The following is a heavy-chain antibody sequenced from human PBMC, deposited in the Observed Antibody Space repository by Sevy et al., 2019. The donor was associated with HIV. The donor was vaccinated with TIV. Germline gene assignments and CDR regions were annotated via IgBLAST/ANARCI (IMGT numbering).Heavy chain of an antibody. D-gene: IGHD5-12*01. V-gene: IGHV4-59*01. CDR1: GGSISSYY. Sequence: SETLSLTCTVSGGSISSYYWSWIRQPPGKGLEWIGYIYYSGSTNYNPSLKSRVTISVDTSKNHFSLKLSSVTAADTAVYYCARGSSVEMATHRAFDIWGQGTMVTVSS. CDR3: ARGSSVEMATHRAFDI. J-gene: IGHJ3*02. CDR2: IYYSGST.